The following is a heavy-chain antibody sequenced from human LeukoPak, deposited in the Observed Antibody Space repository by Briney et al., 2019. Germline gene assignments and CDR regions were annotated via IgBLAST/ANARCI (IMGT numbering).Heavy chain of an antibody. CDR3: ARVAQGASTENYYYYYMDV. CDR2: ITSRSSYI. D-gene: IGHD1-1*01. Sequence: GGSLRLSCAASGFAFNSYSIKWVRQAPGKGLEWVSSITSRSSYIYNADSVKGRFTISRDNAKNSLYLQMSSLRAEDTAVYYCARVAQGASTENYYYYYMDVWGKGTTVTVSS. CDR1: GFAFNSYS. J-gene: IGHJ6*03. V-gene: IGHV3-21*01.